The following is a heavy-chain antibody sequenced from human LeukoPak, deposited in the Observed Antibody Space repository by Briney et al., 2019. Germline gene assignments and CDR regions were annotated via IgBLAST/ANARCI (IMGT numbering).Heavy chain of an antibody. J-gene: IGHJ4*02. V-gene: IGHV4-34*03. CDR3: SEHSHPFAS. D-gene: IGHD1-26*01. CDR2: INHSGST. CDR1: GGSFSGYY. Sequence: PSETLSLTCAVYGGSFSGYYWSWIRQPPGKGLEWIGEINHSGSTNYNPSLKSRVTISVDTSKNQFSLKLRSVTAADTALSYFSEHSHPFASSGQGTLVTVSS.